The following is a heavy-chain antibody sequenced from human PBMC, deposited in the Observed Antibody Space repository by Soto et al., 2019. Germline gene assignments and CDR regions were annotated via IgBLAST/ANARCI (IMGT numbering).Heavy chain of an antibody. J-gene: IGHJ4*02. CDR2: IKPGGSDL. D-gene: IGHD3-10*01. CDR1: GYRLDAAW. CDR3: ARQITYICDC. V-gene: IGHV5-51*01. Sequence: PGASLKISCKGVGYRLDAAWIGWVRQMPGKGLEWMGIIKPGGSDLRYSPSFRGQVTISADAAVNTAYLQWDSLKASDTAMYYCARQITYICDCWGQGNRVTVAS.